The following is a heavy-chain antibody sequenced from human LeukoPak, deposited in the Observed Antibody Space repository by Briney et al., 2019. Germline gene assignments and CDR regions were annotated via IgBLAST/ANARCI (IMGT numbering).Heavy chain of an antibody. Sequence: PGGSLRLSCAASGFTFSSYSMSWVRQAPGKGLEWVSAISGSGGSTYYADSVKGRFTISRDNSKNTLYLQMNSLRAEDTAVYYCAKDQDVTMIVVVYFDYWGQGTLVTVSS. CDR3: AKDQDVTMIVVVYFDY. D-gene: IGHD3-22*01. V-gene: IGHV3-23*01. CDR1: GFTFSSYS. J-gene: IGHJ4*02. CDR2: ISGSGGST.